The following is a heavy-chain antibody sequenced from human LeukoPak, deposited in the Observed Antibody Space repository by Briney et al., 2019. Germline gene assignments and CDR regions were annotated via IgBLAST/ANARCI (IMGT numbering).Heavy chain of an antibody. V-gene: IGHV4-4*02. CDR3: AREGGFYRPLDY. Sequence: SGTLSLTCGVSGGSVINTNWWTWVRQPPGKGLEWSGEVHLDGRTNYNPSLESRLTMSVDVSENQVSLKLTSVTAADTAVYYCAREGGFYRPLDYSGQGTLVAVSS. D-gene: IGHD6-25*01. CDR2: VHLDGRT. CDR1: GGSVINTNW. J-gene: IGHJ4*02.